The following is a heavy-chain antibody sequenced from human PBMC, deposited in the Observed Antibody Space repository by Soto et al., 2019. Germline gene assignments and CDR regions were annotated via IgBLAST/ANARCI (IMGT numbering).Heavy chain of an antibody. V-gene: IGHV3-49*03. D-gene: IGHD5-18*01. J-gene: IGHJ6*02. CDR2: IRSKAYGGTT. Sequence: PGGSLRLSWTASGFTFGDYAMSWFRQAPGKGLEWVGFIRSKAYGGTTEYAASVKGRFTISRDDSKSIAYLQMNSLKTEDTAVYYCTRVWDTAMVAYYYYGMDVWGQGTTVTVSS. CDR3: TRVWDTAMVAYYYYGMDV. CDR1: GFTFGDYA.